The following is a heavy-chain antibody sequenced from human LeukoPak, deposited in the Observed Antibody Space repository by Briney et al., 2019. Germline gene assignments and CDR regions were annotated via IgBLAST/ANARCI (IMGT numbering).Heavy chain of an antibody. CDR2: IYTSGNT. D-gene: IGHD3-22*01. CDR3: AGHSASWFYFDS. CDR1: GGSISSYY. J-gene: IGHJ4*02. V-gene: IGHV4-4*09. Sequence: SETLSLTCTVSGGSISSYYWTWIRQPPGKGLEWIGYIYTSGNTNSNPSLKSRVTMSVDTSKDQFSLKLSSVTAADTAVYYCAGHSASWFYFDSWGQGALVTVSS.